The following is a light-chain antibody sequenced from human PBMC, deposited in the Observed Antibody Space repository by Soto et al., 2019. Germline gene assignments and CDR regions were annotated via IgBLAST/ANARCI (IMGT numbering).Light chain of an antibody. CDR3: QQRSNWPLIT. Sequence: DIVLTQSPGTLSLSPVEIGTLSCSASQSVSGSFLAWYQQKPGQAPRLLIYDASTRATGIPARFSGSGSGTDFTLTIRSLEPEDFAVYYCQQRSNWPLITFGQGTRREIK. V-gene: IGKV3-11*01. CDR2: DAS. J-gene: IGKJ5*01. CDR1: QSVSGSF.